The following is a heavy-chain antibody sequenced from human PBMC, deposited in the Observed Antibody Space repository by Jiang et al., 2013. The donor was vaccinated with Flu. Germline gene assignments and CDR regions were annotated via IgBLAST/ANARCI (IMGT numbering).Heavy chain of an antibody. Sequence: VQLLESGGGLVQPGGSLRLSCAASGFTFSSYAMSWVRQAPGKGLEWVSAISGSGGSTYYADSVKGRFTISRDNSKNTLYLQMNSLRAEDTAVYYCARSNKYYDSSGYLLKHWGQGTLVTVSS. V-gene: IGHV3-23*01. CDR1: GFTFSSYA. CDR3: ARSNKYYDSSGYLLKH. CDR2: ISGSGGST. J-gene: IGHJ1*01. D-gene: IGHD3-22*01.